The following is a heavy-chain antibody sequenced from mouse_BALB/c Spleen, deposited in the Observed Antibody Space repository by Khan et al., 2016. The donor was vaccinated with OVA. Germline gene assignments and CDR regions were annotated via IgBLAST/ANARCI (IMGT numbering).Heavy chain of an antibody. Sequence: VQLQESGAELVKPGASVKLSCKTSGYTFTSYWIQWVKQRPGQGLGWIGQIFPGTGTTYYNENFKGKATLTVDTSANTAYMQFSSLTFEDSAVYFCAREYFGNYEFVYLGHGTLVTVS. CDR1: GYTFTSYW. CDR2: IFPGTGTT. CDR3: AREYFGNYEFVY. V-gene: IGHV1S132*01. J-gene: IGHJ3*01. D-gene: IGHD2-1*01.